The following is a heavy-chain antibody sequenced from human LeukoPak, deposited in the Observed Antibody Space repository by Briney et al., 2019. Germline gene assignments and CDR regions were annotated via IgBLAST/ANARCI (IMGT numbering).Heavy chain of an antibody. Sequence: QPGGSLRLSCAAYGFTFSSYEMHSVSQAPGKGLEWVLYISTSGSTIYYAESVKGRFTSSRDDAKNALYVQMNSLRAEDTAVYYCAREGNNKCAFDNRGQGTVVTVSS. CDR3: AREGNNKCAFDN. CDR1: GFTFSSYE. D-gene: IGHD2/OR15-2a*01. CDR2: ISTSGSTI. J-gene: IGHJ3*02. V-gene: IGHV3-48*03.